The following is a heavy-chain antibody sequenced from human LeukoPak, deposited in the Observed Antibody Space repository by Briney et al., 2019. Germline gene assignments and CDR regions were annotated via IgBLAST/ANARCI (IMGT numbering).Heavy chain of an antibody. CDR2: ISSSGSTI. D-gene: IGHD3-10*01. CDR1: GFTFSSYE. Sequence: GGSLRLSCAASGFTFSSYEMNWVRQAPGKGLEWVSYISSSGSTIYYADSVKGRFTISRDNAKNSLYLQMNSLRAEDTAVYYCARSWFGSSPDYWGQGTLVTVSS. CDR3: ARSWFGSSPDY. V-gene: IGHV3-48*03. J-gene: IGHJ4*02.